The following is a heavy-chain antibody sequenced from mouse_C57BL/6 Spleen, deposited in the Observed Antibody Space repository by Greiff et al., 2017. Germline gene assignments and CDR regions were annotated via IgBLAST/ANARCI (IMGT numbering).Heavy chain of an antibody. CDR1: GYTFTSSW. J-gene: IGHJ2*01. Sequence: QVQLQQPGAELVKPGASVKVSCKASGYTFTSSWMHWVKQRPGQGLEWIGRIHPSDSDTNYHQKFKGKATLTVDKSSSTAYMQLSVLTSEDTAVYYGAITSDDYDEGYYFDYWGQGTTLTVSS. D-gene: IGHD2-4*01. CDR2: IHPSDSDT. CDR3: AITSDDYDEGYYFDY. V-gene: IGHV1-74*01.